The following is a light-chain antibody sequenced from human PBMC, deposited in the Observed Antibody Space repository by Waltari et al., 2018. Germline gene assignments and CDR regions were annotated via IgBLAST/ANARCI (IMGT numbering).Light chain of an antibody. V-gene: IGLV1-51*02. CDR2: ESK. J-gene: IGLJ2*01. CDR1: PSNIVNDH. CDR3: GTWDASLNSGV. Sequence: QSVLTQPPPVSAAPGQGVIISCPGSPSNIVNDHVTWYQQVPGTAPKLLIYESKKRPSGVPDRFSAFKAGTSATLAITGLQTGDEADYYCGTWDASLNSGVFGGGTRLTVL.